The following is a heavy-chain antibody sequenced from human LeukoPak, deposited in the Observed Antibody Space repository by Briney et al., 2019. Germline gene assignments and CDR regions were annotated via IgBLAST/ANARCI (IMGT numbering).Heavy chain of an antibody. CDR1: GGSFSGYY. V-gene: IGHV4-34*01. CDR2: INHSGST. CDR3: ASGEFGGAIDY. D-gene: IGHD3-10*01. Sequence: PSETLSLTCAVYGGSFSGYYWSWIRQPPGKGLEWIGEINHSGSTNYNPSLKSRVTISVDTSKNQFSLKLSSVTAADTAVYYCASGEFGGAIDYWGQGTLVTVSS. J-gene: IGHJ4*02.